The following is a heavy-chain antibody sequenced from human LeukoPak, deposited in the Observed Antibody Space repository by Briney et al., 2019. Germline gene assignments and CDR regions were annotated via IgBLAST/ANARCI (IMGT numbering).Heavy chain of an antibody. J-gene: IGHJ4*02. CDR1: GGSISSSSYY. CDR2: IYYSGST. CDR3: VRRSSSWYRGADY. D-gene: IGHD6-13*01. V-gene: IGHV4-39*01. Sequence: KPSETLSLTCTVSGGSISSSSYYWGWIRQPPGKGLEWIGSIYYSGSTYYNPSLKSRVTISVDTSKNQFSLKLSSVTAADTAVYYCVRRSSSWYRGADYWGQGTLVTVSS.